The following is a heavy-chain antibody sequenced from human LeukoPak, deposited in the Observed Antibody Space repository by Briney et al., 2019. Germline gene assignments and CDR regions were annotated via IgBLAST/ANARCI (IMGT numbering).Heavy chain of an antibody. CDR3: ARAALGALDY. CDR2: INHSGST. J-gene: IGHJ4*02. V-gene: IGHV4-34*01. Sequence: PSETLSLTCAVYGGSFSGYYWSWIRQPPGKGLEWIGEINHSGSTNYNPSLKSRVTISVDTSKNQFSPKLSSVTAADTAVYYCARAALGALDYWGQGTLVTVSS. CDR1: GGSFSGYY. D-gene: IGHD4/OR15-4a*01.